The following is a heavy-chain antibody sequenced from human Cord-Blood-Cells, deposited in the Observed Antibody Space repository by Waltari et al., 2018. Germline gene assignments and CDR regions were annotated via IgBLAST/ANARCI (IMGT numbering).Heavy chain of an antibody. Sequence: EVQLVESGGGLIKPGGSLRLSCGAYGFTFISYSLHWVHPAPGKGLEWVSSISSSSSSIYYADSVKGRFTISRDNAKNSLYLQMNSLRAEDTAVYYCARGYCTNGVCYFDYWGQGTLVTVSS. CDR2: ISSSSSSI. D-gene: IGHD2-8*01. J-gene: IGHJ4*02. CDR1: GFTFISYS. V-gene: IGHV3-21*01. CDR3: ARGYCTNGVCYFDY.